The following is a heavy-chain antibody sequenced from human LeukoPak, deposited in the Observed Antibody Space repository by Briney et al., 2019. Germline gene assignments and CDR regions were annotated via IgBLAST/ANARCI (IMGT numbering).Heavy chain of an antibody. CDR1: GGSIAVSDYY. CDR3: ARQTYYYDSSGYPMNYFDF. V-gene: IGHV4-39*01. CDR2: IYHSGST. J-gene: IGHJ4*02. Sequence: SETLSLTCSLSGGSIAVSDYYWGWVRQTPDKGLEWIGNIYHSGSTYYNPSLKSRVTISVDTSKNQFSLKLSSVTAADTAVYYCARQTYYYDSSGYPMNYFDFWGQGTLLTVSS. D-gene: IGHD3-22*01.